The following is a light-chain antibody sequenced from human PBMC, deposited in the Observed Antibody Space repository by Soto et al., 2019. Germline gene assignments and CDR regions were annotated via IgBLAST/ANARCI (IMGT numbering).Light chain of an antibody. CDR3: SSYVGTSRYV. CDR2: EVT. CDR1: SSDVGKYDR. Sequence: QSALTQPPSVSGSPGQSVTISCTGTSSDVGKYDRVSWYQQSPGTAPKLIIYEVTTRPSGVPARFSGSKSGNTASLTISGLQAEDEADYYCSSYVGTSRYVFGAGTKLTVL. V-gene: IGLV2-18*02. J-gene: IGLJ1*01.